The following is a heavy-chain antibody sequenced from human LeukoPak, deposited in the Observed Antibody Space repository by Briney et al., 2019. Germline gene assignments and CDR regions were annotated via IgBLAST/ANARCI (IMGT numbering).Heavy chain of an antibody. CDR3: ARGRRWFDP. CDR2: INHSGST. CDR1: GGSFSGYY. Sequence: SETLSLTCAVYGGSFSGYYWSWIRQPPGKGLEWIGEINHSGSTNYNPSLKSRVTISVDTSKNQFSLKLSFVTAADTAVYYCARGRRWFDPWGQGTLVTVSS. D-gene: IGHD1-14*01. J-gene: IGHJ5*02. V-gene: IGHV4-34*01.